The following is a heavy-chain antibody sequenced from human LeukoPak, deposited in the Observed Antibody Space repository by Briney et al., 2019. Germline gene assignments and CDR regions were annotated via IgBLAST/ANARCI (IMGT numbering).Heavy chain of an antibody. Sequence: EASVKVSCKAWGYNFTSYGITWVRQAPGQGLEWMGWITAYNGKTKYVQKLQGRVTMTTDKSTSTAYMELRSLRSDDTAVYYCAKDLSEYYDFWSGYSAYWGQGTLVTVSS. CDR1: GYNFTSYG. V-gene: IGHV1-18*01. J-gene: IGHJ4*02. CDR2: ITAYNGKT. D-gene: IGHD3-3*01. CDR3: AKDLSEYYDFWSGYSAY.